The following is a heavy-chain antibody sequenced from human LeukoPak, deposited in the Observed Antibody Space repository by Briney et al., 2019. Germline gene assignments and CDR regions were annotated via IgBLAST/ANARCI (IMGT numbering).Heavy chain of an antibody. V-gene: IGHV3-7*03. CDR2: IKQDGSEK. D-gene: IGHD1-14*01. CDR3: ARDARIMDY. J-gene: IGHJ4*02. CDR1: GSTFSSYW. Sequence: GGSLRLSCAASGSTFSSYWMSWVRQAPGKGLEWVANIKQDGSEKYYVDSVKGRFTISRDNAKNSLYLQMNSLRAEDTAVYYCARDARIMDYWGQGTLVTVSS.